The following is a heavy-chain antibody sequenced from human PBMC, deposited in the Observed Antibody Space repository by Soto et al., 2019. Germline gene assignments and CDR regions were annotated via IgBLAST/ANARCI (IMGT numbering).Heavy chain of an antibody. V-gene: IGHV3-48*01. CDR1: GFTFSSYS. Sequence: TGGSLRLSCAASGFTFSSYSMDWVRQAPGQGLEWISYITTSSHTIYYADSVKGRFTISRDNSKNTLFLQMNSLRAGDTALYYCAKFREYYQGSGSRTYYFYGMDVWGQGTTVTVSS. CDR3: AKFREYYQGSGSRTYYFYGMDV. J-gene: IGHJ6*02. CDR2: ITTSSHTI. D-gene: IGHD3-10*01.